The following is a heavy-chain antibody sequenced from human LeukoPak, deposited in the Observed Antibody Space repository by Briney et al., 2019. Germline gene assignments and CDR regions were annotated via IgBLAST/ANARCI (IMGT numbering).Heavy chain of an antibody. J-gene: IGHJ4*02. Sequence: SVKVSCKASGGTFSSYAISWVRQAPGRGLEWMGRIIPIFGTANYAQKFQGRVTITTDESTSTAYMALSSLRSEDTAVYYCARGDFHDDYGDYPFDYWGQGTLVTVSS. V-gene: IGHV1-69*05. CDR2: IIPIFGTA. D-gene: IGHD4-17*01. CDR1: GGTFSSYA. CDR3: ARGDFHDDYGDYPFDY.